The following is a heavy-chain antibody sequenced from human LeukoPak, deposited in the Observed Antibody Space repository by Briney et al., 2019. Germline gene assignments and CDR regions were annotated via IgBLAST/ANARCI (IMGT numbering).Heavy chain of an antibody. V-gene: IGHV1-2*02. Sequence: ASVKVSCKASGYTFTGYYMHWVRQAPGQGLEWMGWINPNSGGTNYAQKFQGRVTMTRDTSISTAYMELSRLRSDDTAVYYCARAYCSGGSCYSWFGYWGQGTLVTVSS. J-gene: IGHJ4*02. CDR2: INPNSGGT. D-gene: IGHD2-15*01. CDR1: GYTFTGYY. CDR3: ARAYCSGGSCYSWFGY.